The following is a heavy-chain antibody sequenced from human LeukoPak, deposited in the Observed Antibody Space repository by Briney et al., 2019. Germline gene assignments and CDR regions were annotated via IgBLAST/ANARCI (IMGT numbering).Heavy chain of an antibody. CDR3: AGPGSTAFHFYGMDG. V-gene: IGHV4-34*01. J-gene: IGHJ6*01. CDR2: INHSGST. CDR1: GGSFRGYF. Sequence: SETLSLTRAVSGGSFRGYFWSWIRQPPGKGLEWIGEINHSGSTNYNPSLKSRVTISVDTSKNEVSLRLSSVSAADTAVYYCAGPGSTAFHFYGMDGWGEGTTVIDS. D-gene: IGHD2-2*01.